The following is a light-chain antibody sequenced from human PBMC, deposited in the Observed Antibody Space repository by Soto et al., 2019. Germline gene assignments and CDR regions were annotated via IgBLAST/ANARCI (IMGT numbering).Light chain of an antibody. J-gene: IGKJ1*01. CDR1: QSISSY. CDR2: AAS. Sequence: DIQMTQSPSSLSASVGDRVTITCRASQSISSYLNWYQQKPGKAPKLLIYAASSLQSGVPSRFSGSGSGTDFTLTINSLQPDDFATYYCQQYHIYSGTFGQGAKV. V-gene: IGKV1-39*01. CDR3: QQYHIYSGT.